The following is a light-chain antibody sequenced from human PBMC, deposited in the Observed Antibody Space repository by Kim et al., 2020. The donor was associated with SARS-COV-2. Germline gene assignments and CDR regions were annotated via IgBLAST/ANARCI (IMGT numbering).Light chain of an antibody. CDR3: QQYYSYPHT. Sequence: AIRITQSPSSLSASTGDRVTITCRASQGISSYLAWYQQKPGKAPKLLIYAASTLQSGVPSRFSGSGSGTDFTLTISCLQSEDFATYYCQQYYSYPHTFGKGTKVEIK. J-gene: IGKJ1*01. CDR1: QGISSY. CDR2: AAS. V-gene: IGKV1-8*01.